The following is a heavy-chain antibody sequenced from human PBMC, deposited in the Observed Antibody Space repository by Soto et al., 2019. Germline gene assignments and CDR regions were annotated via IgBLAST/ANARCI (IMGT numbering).Heavy chain of an antibody. V-gene: IGHV4-30-4*01. CDR2: IYYSGST. CDR1: GGSISSGDYY. CDR3: ARTVARDYYYKGVDV. Sequence: PSETLSLTCTVSGGSISSGDYYWSWIRQPPGKGLEWIGYIYYSGSTYYSPSLKSRVTISVDTSKNQFSLKLSSVTPEDTAVYYCARTVARDYYYKGVDVWGQGTTVTAP. J-gene: IGHJ6*02. D-gene: IGHD6-19*01.